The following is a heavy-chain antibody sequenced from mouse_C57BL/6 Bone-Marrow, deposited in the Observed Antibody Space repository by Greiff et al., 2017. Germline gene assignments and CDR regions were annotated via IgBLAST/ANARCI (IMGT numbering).Heavy chain of an antibody. D-gene: IGHD1-1*01. V-gene: IGHV1-81*01. CDR3: ARSITTVVARAY. J-gene: IGHJ2*01. Sequence: VQLQQSGAELARPGASVKLSCKASGYTFTSYGISWVKQRTGQGLEWIGEIYPRSGNTYYNEKIKGKAPLTADNSSRTAYMELRSLTSEYSSVYFCARSITTVVARAYWGQGTTLTVSS. CDR1: GYTFTSYG. CDR2: IYPRSGNT.